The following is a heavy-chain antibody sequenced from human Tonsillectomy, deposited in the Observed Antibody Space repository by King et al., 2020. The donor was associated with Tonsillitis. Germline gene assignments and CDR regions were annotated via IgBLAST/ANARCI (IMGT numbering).Heavy chain of an antibody. CDR2: ISYDGTNK. V-gene: IGHV3-33*05. CDR3: AGDLYYSGSGTYCPDY. J-gene: IGHJ4*02. Sequence: VQLVESGGGVVQPGRSLRLSCAASGFTFSSYGIHWVRQAPGKGLEWVTLISYDGTNKYYADSVKGRFTISRDNSKNTVYLQMNSLRAEDTAVYYCAGDLYYSGSGTYCPDYWGQGTLVTVSS. D-gene: IGHD3-10*01. CDR1: GFTFSSYG.